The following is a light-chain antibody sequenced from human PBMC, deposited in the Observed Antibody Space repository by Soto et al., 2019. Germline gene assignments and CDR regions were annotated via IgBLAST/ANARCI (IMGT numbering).Light chain of an antibody. CDR2: AAS. CDR1: QSISSS. Sequence: DIQMTQSPSSVSASVGDRVTITCRASQSISSSLAWYQQKPGTVPKLLIYAASSLQSGVPSRFSGSGAGTELTLSITSRQPEDFGTYYCQQGDSFPITFGQGTRLDIK. CDR3: QQGDSFPIT. J-gene: IGKJ5*01. V-gene: IGKV1-12*01.